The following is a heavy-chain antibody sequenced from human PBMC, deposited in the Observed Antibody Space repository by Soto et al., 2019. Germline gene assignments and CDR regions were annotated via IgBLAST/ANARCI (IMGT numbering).Heavy chain of an antibody. CDR2: ICYSGST. V-gene: IGHV4-59*01. CDR3: ARAYYADYPYFDY. Sequence: QVQLQESGPGLVKPSETLSLTCAVSGGSFSSYYWSWIRQPPGEGLEWIGSICYSGSTNYNASLKSRVTISIDTSKNQFSLKLSSVTAADTAMYFCARAYYADYPYFDYWGQGTLVTVSS. CDR1: GGSFSSYY. J-gene: IGHJ4*02. D-gene: IGHD4-17*01.